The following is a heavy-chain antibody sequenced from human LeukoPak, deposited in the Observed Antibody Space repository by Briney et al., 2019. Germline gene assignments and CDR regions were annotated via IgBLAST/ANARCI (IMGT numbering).Heavy chain of an antibody. J-gene: IGHJ5*02. V-gene: IGHV4-39*02. D-gene: IGHD1-26*01. Sequence: SETLSLTCTVSGGSISSSSYYWGWIRQPPGKGLEWIGSIYYSGSPYYNPSLKSRVTISVDTSKKQFSLKLSSVTAADTAVYYCAKDYEPLVGVHRWGDWFDPWGQGTLVTVSS. CDR3: AKDYEPLVGVHRWGDWFDP. CDR2: IYYSGSP. CDR1: GGSISSSSYY.